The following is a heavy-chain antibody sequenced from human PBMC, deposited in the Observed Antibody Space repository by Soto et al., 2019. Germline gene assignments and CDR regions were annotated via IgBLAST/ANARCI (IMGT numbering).Heavy chain of an antibody. J-gene: IGHJ6*02. Sequence: EVQLVESGGGLVQPGGSLRVSCAASGFTFSSYSINWVRQAPGKGLEWVSYISGSSTIYYADSVKGRFTISRDNAKNSLYLQMNSLRDEDTAVYYCARVGLGLFGMAVWGQGTTVTVSS. CDR2: ISGSSTI. CDR1: GFTFSSYS. CDR3: ARVGLGLFGMAV. V-gene: IGHV3-48*02. D-gene: IGHD3-16*01.